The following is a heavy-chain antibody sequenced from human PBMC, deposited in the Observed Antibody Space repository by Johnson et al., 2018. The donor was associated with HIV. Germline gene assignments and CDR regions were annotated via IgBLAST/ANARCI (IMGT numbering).Heavy chain of an antibody. D-gene: IGHD3-16*01. J-gene: IGHJ3*02. CDR2: IKSKTDGGTT. Sequence: VQLVESGGGLVKPGGSLRLSCAASGFTFSNAWMSWVRQAPGKGLEWVGRIKSKTDGGTTDYAAPVNGRFTISRNDSKNTRYLKMNSLKTEDTAGYYCTTGPMGAFDIWGQGTMVTVSS. CDR3: TTGPMGAFDI. V-gene: IGHV3-15*01. CDR1: GFTFSNAW.